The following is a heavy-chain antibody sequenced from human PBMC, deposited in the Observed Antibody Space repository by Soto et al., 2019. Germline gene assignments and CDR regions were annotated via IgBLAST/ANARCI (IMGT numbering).Heavy chain of an antibody. V-gene: IGHV4-39*07. CDR2: IYYDGSA. D-gene: IGHD2-8*02. J-gene: IGHJ4*02. Sequence: SETLSLTCTVSGGSISSSSYYWGWIRQPPGKGLECVGSIYYDGSAYYNPSLKSRVTISVDTSKNQFSLKLSSVTAADTAVYYCARGGGVYYFDYWGQGTLVTVSS. CDR1: GGSISSSSYY. CDR3: ARGGGVYYFDY.